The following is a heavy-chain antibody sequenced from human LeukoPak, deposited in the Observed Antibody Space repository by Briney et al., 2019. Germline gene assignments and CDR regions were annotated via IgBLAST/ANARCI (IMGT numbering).Heavy chain of an antibody. CDR1: GFTVSSIY. V-gene: IGHV3-53*01. D-gene: IGHD4-17*01. CDR2: IYSGVST. CDR3: ARDLAVDYAGFDY. Sequence: GGSLRLSCAASGFTVSSIYMSWVRQAAGQGLEWVSVIYSGVSTYYADSVKGRFTISRDNSKTTLYLQMNSLRAGDTAVYYCARDLAVDYAGFDYWGQGTLVTASS. J-gene: IGHJ4*02.